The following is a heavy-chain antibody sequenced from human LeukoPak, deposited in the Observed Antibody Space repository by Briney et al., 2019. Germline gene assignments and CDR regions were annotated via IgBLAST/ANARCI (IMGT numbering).Heavy chain of an antibody. CDR3: ARQTYYDILTGSYNWFDP. CDR1: GGSFSGYY. D-gene: IGHD3-9*01. Sequence: KPSETLSLTCAVYGGSFSGYYWSWIRQPPGKGLEWIGEINHSGSTNYNPSHKSRVTISVDTSKNQFSLKLSSVTAADTAVYYCARQTYYDILTGSYNWFDPWGQGTLVTVSS. V-gene: IGHV4-34*01. CDR2: INHSGST. J-gene: IGHJ5*02.